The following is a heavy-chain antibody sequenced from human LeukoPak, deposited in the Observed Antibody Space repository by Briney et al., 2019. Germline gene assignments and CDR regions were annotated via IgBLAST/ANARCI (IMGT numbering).Heavy chain of an antibody. D-gene: IGHD3-22*01. CDR2: ISSTSDTI. V-gene: IGHV3-48*01. J-gene: IGHJ3*02. CDR1: GFTLSSYS. CDR3: ARVIVVVIESDAFDI. Sequence: GGSLRLSCAASGFTLSSYSMNWVRQAPGKGLEWVSYISSTSDTIYYGDSVRGRFAISRDNAKNSLYLQMNSLRVEDTAVYYCARVIVVVIESDAFDIWGQGTMVTVSS.